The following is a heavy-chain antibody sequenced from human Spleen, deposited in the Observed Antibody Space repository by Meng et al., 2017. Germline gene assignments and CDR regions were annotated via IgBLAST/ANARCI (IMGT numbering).Heavy chain of an antibody. CDR2: FYYSGST. CDR1: GGSISSGGYY. Sequence: QVQLQESGPGLVKPSQTLSLTCTVSGGSISSGGYYWSWIRQHPGKGLEWIGYFYYSGSTYYNPSLKSLVTISLDTSKNQFSLKLSSVTAADTAVYYCARADKVRFDCWGQGTLVTVSS. J-gene: IGHJ4*02. CDR3: ARADKVRFDC. V-gene: IGHV4-31*01.